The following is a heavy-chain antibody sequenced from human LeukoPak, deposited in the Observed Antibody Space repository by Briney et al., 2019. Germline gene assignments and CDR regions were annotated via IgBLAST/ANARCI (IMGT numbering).Heavy chain of an antibody. V-gene: IGHV1-69*01. CDR1: GGTFSSYA. J-gene: IGHJ5*02. Sequence: SVKISCKASGGTFSSYAISWVRQAPGQGLEWMGGIIPIFGTANYAQKFQGRVTITADESTSTAYMALSSLRSEDTAVYYCARMYGSGSYGGFDPWGQGTLVTVSS. D-gene: IGHD3-10*01. CDR2: IIPIFGTA. CDR3: ARMYGSGSYGGFDP.